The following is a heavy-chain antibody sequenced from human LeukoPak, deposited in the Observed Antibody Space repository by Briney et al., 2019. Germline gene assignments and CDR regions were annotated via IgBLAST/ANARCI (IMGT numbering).Heavy chain of an antibody. J-gene: IGHJ4*02. CDR3: ATLVATTRFDY. CDR1: GFTFSTYW. Sequence: PGGSLRLSCAGSGFTFSTYWMSWVRQAPGKGLDWVANIKQDGTDKYYVDSVKGRFTISRDNAKNSLYLQVNSLRAEDTAVYYCATLVATTRFDYWGQGTLATVPS. V-gene: IGHV3-7*01. D-gene: IGHD5-12*01. CDR2: IKQDGTDK.